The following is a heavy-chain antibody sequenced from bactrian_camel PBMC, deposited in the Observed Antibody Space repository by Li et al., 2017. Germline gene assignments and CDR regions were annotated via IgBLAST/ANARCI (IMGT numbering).Heavy chain of an antibody. CDR2: LDLESGAT. J-gene: IGHJ4*01. V-gene: IGHV3S1*01. Sequence: HVQLVESGGVLVQPGGSLRLSCAASGLPFTQYKTWVRQAPGKGLEWVSGLDLESGATYYRDSVKGRFAISRDNGKNTFYLRMNSLKVEDTALYYCAAVTPFYSGGYYPRGPGDVFAFWGQGTQVTVS. D-gene: IGHD2*01. CDR3: AAVTPFYSGGYYPRGPGDVFAF. CDR1: GLPFTQYK.